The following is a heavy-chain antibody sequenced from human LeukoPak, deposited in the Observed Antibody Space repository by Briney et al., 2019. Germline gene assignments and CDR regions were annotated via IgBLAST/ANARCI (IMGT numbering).Heavy chain of an antibody. Sequence: GSSVKVSCKASGGTFSSYAISCVRQAPGQGLEWMGRIIPILGIANYAQKFQGRVTITADKSTSTAYMELSSLRSEDTAVYYCATSIVVVTAIRDYFDYWGQGTLVTVSS. V-gene: IGHV1-69*04. CDR1: GGTFSSYA. CDR2: IIPILGIA. CDR3: ATSIVVVTAIRDYFDY. D-gene: IGHD2-21*02. J-gene: IGHJ4*02.